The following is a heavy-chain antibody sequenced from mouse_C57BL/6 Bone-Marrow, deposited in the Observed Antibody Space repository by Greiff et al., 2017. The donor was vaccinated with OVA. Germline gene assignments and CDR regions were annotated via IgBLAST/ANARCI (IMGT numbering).Heavy chain of an antibody. CDR2: IDPDNGDT. V-gene: IGHV14-4*01. CDR3: DSYDGCACYYGMDY. CDR1: GFNIKDDY. D-gene: IGHD2-3*01. J-gene: IGHJ4*01. Sequence: VQLQQSGAELVRPGASVKLSCTASGFNIKDDYMHWVKQRPEQGLEWIGWIDPDNGDTAYASKFQGKATITADTSSNTAYLQLSSLTSEDTAVYYYDSYDGCACYYGMDYWGQGTTVTVAS.